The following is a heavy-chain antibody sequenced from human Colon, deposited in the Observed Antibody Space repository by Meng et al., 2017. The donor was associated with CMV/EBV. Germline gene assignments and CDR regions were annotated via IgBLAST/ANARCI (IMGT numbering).Heavy chain of an antibody. V-gene: IGHV1-69*12. Sequence: QVQTVRAGAEVKEAGASVKVSCKASGGTFSSYAISWVRQAPGQGLEWMGGIIPIFGTANYAQKFQGRVTITADESTSTAYMELSSLRSEDTAVYYCARDIDSAEGYWGQGTLVTVSS. J-gene: IGHJ4*02. CDR3: ARDIDSAEGY. CDR1: GGTFSSYA. CDR2: IIPIFGTA. D-gene: IGHD1-26*01.